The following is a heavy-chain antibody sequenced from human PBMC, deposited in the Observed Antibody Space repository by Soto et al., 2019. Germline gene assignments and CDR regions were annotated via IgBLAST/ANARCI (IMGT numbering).Heavy chain of an antibody. V-gene: IGHV3-23*01. D-gene: IGHD6-13*01. J-gene: IGHJ3*02. CDR3: AKEGPSSSSWYCDAFDI. CDR2: ISGSGGST. CDR1: GFTFSSYA. Sequence: SGGPLRLSCAASGFTFSSYAMSWVRQAPGKGLEWVSAISGSGGSTYYADSVKGRFTISRDNSKNTLYLQMNSLRAEDTAVYYCAKEGPSSSSWYCDAFDIWGQGTMVTVSS.